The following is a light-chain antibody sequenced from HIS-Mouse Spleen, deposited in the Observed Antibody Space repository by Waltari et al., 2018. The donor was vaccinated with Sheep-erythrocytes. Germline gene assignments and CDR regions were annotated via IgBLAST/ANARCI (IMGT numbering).Light chain of an antibody. CDR1: QSVSSSY. V-gene: IGKV3-20*01. J-gene: IGKJ4*01. CDR3: QQYGSSPLT. CDR2: GAS. Sequence: EIVLTQSTGTLSLSPGERATLSCRASQSVSSSYLAWYQQKPGQAPRLLIYGASSRATGIPHRFSSSGSGTDFTLTISRVEHEDFAVYDCQQYGSSPLTFSGGTKVEIK.